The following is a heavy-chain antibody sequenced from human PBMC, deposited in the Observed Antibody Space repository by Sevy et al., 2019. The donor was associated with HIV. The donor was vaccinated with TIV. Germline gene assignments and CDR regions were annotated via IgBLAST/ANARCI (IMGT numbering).Heavy chain of an antibody. CDR2: IYNSGST. D-gene: IGHD5-12*01. Sequence: SETLSLTCTISGGSIGTFYWSWIRQPPEKGLEWIGDIYNSGSTDYNPSLKSRVTILLDTSKNQISLKLNSVTPADTAVYYRARGHRLQATPRWFAPWGQGTLVTVSS. V-gene: IGHV4-59*01. CDR3: ARGHRLQATPRWFAP. CDR1: GGSIGTFY. J-gene: IGHJ5*02.